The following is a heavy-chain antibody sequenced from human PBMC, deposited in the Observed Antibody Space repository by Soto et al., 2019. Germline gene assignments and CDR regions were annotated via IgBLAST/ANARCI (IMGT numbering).Heavy chain of an antibody. Sequence: QVQLVQSVAELKKPGSSVKVSCRYAGCTFSRNVVHWVRQAPGQGLEWMGGIIPIFGRTNYAQNCQGRVTITADDSTSTAYMELSSLRPEDTAVYYWAKSLSELPHPNGPFDIWGPGTLVTVSS. CDR1: GCTFSRNV. CDR3: AKSLSELPHPNGPFDI. D-gene: IGHD2-8*01. CDR2: IIPIFGRT. V-gene: IGHV1-69*01. J-gene: IGHJ3*02.